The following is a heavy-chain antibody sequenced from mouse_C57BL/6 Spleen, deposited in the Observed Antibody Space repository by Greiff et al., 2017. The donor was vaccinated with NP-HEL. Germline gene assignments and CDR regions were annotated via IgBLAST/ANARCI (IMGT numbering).Heavy chain of an antibody. CDR3: ARLPYGSSYFDY. CDR2: ISSGGSYT. D-gene: IGHD1-1*01. J-gene: IGHJ2*01. Sequence: EVQLVESGGDLVKPGGSLKLSCAASGFTFSSYGMSWVRQTPDKRLEWVATISSGGSYTYYPDSVKGRFTISRDNAKNTLYLQMSSLKSEDTAMYYCARLPYGSSYFDYWGQGTTLTVSS. V-gene: IGHV5-6*01. CDR1: GFTFSSYG.